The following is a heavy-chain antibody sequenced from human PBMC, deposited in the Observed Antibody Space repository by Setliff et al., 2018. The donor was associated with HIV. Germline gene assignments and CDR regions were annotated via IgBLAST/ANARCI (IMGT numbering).Heavy chain of an antibody. V-gene: IGHV3-30*02. D-gene: IGHD1-7*01. CDR1: GFTFSSYG. CDR2: IRYEGSNK. Sequence: GSLRLSCAASGFTFSSYGMHWVRQAPGKGLEWVAFIRYEGSNKYYADSVKGRFTISRDNSRNTVYLQMSSLRAEDTAVYYCTREGGTWELTDDGFDIWGQGTMVTVSS. J-gene: IGHJ3*02. CDR3: TREGGTWELTDDGFDI.